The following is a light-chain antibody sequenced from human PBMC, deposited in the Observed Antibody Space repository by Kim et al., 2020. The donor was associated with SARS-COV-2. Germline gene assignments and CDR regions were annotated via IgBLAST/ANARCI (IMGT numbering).Light chain of an antibody. V-gene: IGKV3-11*01. Sequence: PGEGASLSCRASHSVDINLAWYQPTPGQPPRLLIYDAAIRAAGVPTRFSGSGSGTDFTLTISSLEAEDFAIYYCQQRTGWHPALTFGGGTKVDIK. J-gene: IGKJ4*01. CDR1: HSVDIN. CDR2: DAA. CDR3: QQRTGWHPALT.